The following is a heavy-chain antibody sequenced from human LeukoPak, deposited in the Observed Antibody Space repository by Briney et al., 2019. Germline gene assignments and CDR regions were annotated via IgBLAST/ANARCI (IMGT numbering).Heavy chain of an antibody. J-gene: IGHJ5*02. D-gene: IGHD1-26*01. CDR2: IYTSGST. CDR3: ARVTYSGSYTNWFDP. V-gene: IGHV4-4*07. CDR1: GGSISSYY. Sequence: SETLSLTCTVSGGSISSYYWSWIRQPAGKGLEWIGRIYTSGSTNYNPSLKSRVTMSVDTSKNQFSLKLNSVTAADTAVYYCARVTYSGSYTNWFDPWGQGTLVTVSS.